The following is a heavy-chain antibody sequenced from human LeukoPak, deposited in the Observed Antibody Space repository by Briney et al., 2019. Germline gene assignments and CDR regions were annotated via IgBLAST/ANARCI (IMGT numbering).Heavy chain of an antibody. CDR1: GGSISSGDYY. CDR2: IYYSGGT. D-gene: IGHD2-2*01. J-gene: IGHJ4*02. Sequence: SETLSLTCTVSGGSISSGDYYWSWIRQPPGKGLESIGYIYYSGGTYYNPSLKSRVTISVDTSKNQFSLKLSSVTAADTAVYYCARQKVVPAASDILDYWGQGTLVTVSS. V-gene: IGHV4-30-4*01. CDR3: ARQKVVPAASDILDY.